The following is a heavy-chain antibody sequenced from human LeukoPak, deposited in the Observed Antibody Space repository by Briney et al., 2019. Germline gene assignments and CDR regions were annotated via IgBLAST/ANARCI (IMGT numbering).Heavy chain of an antibody. CDR3: ARILFAHEAGMDV. Sequence: SGPTLVNPTQTLTLTCTFSGFSLSTSGMCVSWIRQPPGKALEWLARIDWDDDKYYSTSLKTRLTISKNTSKNQVVLTMTNMDLVDTATYYCARILFAHEAGMDVWGQGTTVTVSS. V-gene: IGHV2-70*11. D-gene: IGHD3-9*01. CDR2: IDWDDDK. J-gene: IGHJ6*02. CDR1: GFSLSTSGMC.